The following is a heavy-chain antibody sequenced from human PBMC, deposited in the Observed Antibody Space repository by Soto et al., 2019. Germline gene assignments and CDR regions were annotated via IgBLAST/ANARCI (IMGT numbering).Heavy chain of an antibody. D-gene: IGHD6-13*01. V-gene: IGHV1-46*01. CDR1: GYTFTSYY. CDR3: AGHPERIAQIGWFDP. Sequence: ASVKVSCKASGYTFTSYYMHWVRQAPGQGLEWMGIIDPSGGSTSYAQKFQGRVTMTRDTSTSTVYMELSSLRAEDTAVYYCAGHPERIAQIGWFDPWGQGTLVTVSS. J-gene: IGHJ5*02. CDR2: IDPSGGST.